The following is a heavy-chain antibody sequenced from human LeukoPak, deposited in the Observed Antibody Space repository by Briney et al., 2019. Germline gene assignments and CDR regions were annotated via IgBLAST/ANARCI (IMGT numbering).Heavy chain of an antibody. J-gene: IGHJ4*02. CDR1: GFTFSSYE. V-gene: IGHV3-48*03. D-gene: IGHD3-22*01. CDR3: ASAPLWQWLSHDY. CDR2: ISSSGSTI. Sequence: GGSLRLSCAASGFTFSSYEMNWVRQAPGKGLEWVSYISSSGSTIYYADSVKGRFTISRDNAKNSLYLQMNSLRAEDTAVYYCASAPLWQWLSHDYWGQGTLVTVSS.